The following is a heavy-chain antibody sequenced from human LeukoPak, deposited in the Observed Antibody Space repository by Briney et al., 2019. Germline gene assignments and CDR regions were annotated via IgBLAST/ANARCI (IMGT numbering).Heavy chain of an antibody. Sequence: GGSLRLSCAASGFTFNSYAMIWVRQAPGKGLEWVSGISGSGGDTHYAESVKGRFTISRDNSKNTLYLQMNGLRVEDTAIYYCARDERWIQFNYWGQGTLVTVSS. CDR3: ARDERWIQFNY. V-gene: IGHV3-23*01. CDR1: GFTFNSYA. D-gene: IGHD5-18*01. J-gene: IGHJ4*02. CDR2: ISGSGGDT.